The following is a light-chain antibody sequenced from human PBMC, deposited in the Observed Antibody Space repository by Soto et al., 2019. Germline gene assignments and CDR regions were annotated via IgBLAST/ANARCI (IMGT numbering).Light chain of an antibody. CDR1: QSVSSSY. CDR3: QQYGSSTP. V-gene: IGKV3-20*01. J-gene: IGKJ4*01. CDR2: GAS. Sequence: EIVLTQSPGTLSLSPGERATLSCRASQSVSSSYLAWYQQKPGQAPRVLIYGASTRATGIPDRFSGSGSGTDFTLTISRLEREDFAVYYCQQYGSSTPFGGGTKVEIK.